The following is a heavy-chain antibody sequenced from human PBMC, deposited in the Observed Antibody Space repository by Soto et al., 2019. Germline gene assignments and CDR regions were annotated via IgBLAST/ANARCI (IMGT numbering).Heavy chain of an antibody. V-gene: IGHV4-59*08. CDR1: GGSISSYY. J-gene: IGHJ6*02. CDR3: ARQGVLLWFGEFNGMDV. CDR2: IYYSGST. Sequence: PSETLSLTCTVSGGSISSYYWSWIRQPPGKGLEWIGYIYYSGSTNYNPSLKSRVTISVDTSKNQFSLKLSSVTAADTAVYYCARQGVLLWFGEFNGMDVWGQGTTVTVSS. D-gene: IGHD3-10*01.